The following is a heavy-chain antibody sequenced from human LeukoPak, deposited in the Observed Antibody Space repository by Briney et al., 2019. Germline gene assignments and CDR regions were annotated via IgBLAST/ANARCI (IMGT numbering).Heavy chain of an antibody. Sequence: PSETLSLTCTVSGGSISSYYWSWIRQPPGKGLEWIGYIYYSGSTNYNPSLKSRVTISVDTSKNQFSLKLSSVTAADTAVYYCARDRLYGDYGMDVWGQGTTVTVSS. CDR2: IYYSGST. V-gene: IGHV4-59*12. CDR1: GGSISSYY. CDR3: ARDRLYGDYGMDV. D-gene: IGHD3-3*01. J-gene: IGHJ6*02.